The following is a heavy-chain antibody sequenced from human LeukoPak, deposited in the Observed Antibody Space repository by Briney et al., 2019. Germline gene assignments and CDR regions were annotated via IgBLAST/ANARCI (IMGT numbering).Heavy chain of an antibody. J-gene: IGHJ4*02. D-gene: IGHD2-2*01. CDR2: IYHSGST. CDR3: ARDRCSSTSCYWDY. CDR1: GGSISSGGYS. Sequence: KPSETLSLTCAVSGGSISSGGYSWSWIRQPPGKGLEWIGYIYHSGSTYYNPSLKSRVTISVDRSKNQFSLKLSSVTAADTAVYYCARDRCSSTSCYWDYWGQGTLVTVSS. V-gene: IGHV4-30-2*01.